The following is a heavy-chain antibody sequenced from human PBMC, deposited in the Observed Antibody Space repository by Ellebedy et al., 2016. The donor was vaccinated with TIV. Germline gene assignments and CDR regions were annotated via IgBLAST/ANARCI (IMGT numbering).Heavy chain of an antibody. CDR1: GGSISSSNW. J-gene: IGHJ4*02. CDR2: IYQSGST. D-gene: IGHD1-1*01. V-gene: IGHV4-4*02. CDR3: ARYPPPRTGTLDY. Sequence: MPSETLSLTCAVSGGSISSSNWWRWVRQPPGKGLEWIGAIYQSGSTNYNPSLKSRVTISVDKSKNQFSLKLSSVTAADTAVYYCARYPPPRTGTLDYWGQGTLVTVSS.